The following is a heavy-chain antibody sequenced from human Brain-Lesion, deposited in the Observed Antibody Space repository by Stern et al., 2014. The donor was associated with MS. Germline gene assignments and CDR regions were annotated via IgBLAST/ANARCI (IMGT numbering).Heavy chain of an antibody. V-gene: IGHV4-30-2*01. CDR1: DDSLNSVVYS. J-gene: IGHJ3*01. Sequence: VQLVESGSGLVKPSQTLSLTCAVSDDSLNSVVYSCSWIRQPPGKGLEWIGSIYHSGRSYFSPSLKSRVTISVDRSKNQFSLKLSSVTAADTAVYYCARGDHRNSYDSSGYYYFVFDVWGQGTMVTVSS. CDR2: IYHSGRS. D-gene: IGHD3-22*01. CDR3: ARGDHRNSYDSSGYYYFVFDV.